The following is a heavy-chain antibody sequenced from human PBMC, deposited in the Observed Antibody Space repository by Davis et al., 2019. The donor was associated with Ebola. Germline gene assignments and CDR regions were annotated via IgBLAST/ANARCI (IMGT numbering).Heavy chain of an antibody. J-gene: IGHJ6*02. CDR1: GYTFTSYG. Sequence: ASVKVSCKASGYTFTSYGISWVRQAPGQGLEWMGWISAYNGNTNHAQKLQGRVTMTTDTSTSTAYMELRSLRSDDTAVYYCARVKEGYYYYGMDLWGQGTTVTVSS. CDR2: ISAYNGNT. V-gene: IGHV1-18*01. CDR3: ARVKEGYYYYGMDL.